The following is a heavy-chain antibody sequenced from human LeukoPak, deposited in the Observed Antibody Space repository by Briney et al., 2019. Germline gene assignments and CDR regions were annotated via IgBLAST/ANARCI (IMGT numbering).Heavy chain of an antibody. D-gene: IGHD3-10*01. CDR3: AINMVQGVSDDSDF. CDR1: GGSINNYY. Sequence: SETLSLTCTVSGGSINNYYWSWLRQAPGKGLEWVAVIYYSGGTNYTPSLKRRVTISVNTSSSQFSLQLSSVTAADTAVYYGAINMVQGVSDDSDFWGGATMVRVSS. CDR2: IYYSGGT. V-gene: IGHV4-59*01. J-gene: IGHJ3*01.